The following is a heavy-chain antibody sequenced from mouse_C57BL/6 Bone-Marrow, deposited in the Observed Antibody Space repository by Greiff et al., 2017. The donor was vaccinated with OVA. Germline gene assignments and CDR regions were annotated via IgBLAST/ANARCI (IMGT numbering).Heavy chain of an antibody. D-gene: IGHD3-1*01. CDR3: ARGGLTYWYFDV. J-gene: IGHJ1*03. Sequence: EVHLVESGPGMVKPSQSLSLTCTVTGYSITSGYDWHWIRHFPGNKLEWMGYISYSGSTNYNPSLKSRISITHDTSKNHFFLKLNSVTTEDTATYYCARGGLTYWYFDVWGTGTTVTVSS. CDR1: GYSITSGYD. CDR2: ISYSGST. V-gene: IGHV3-1*01.